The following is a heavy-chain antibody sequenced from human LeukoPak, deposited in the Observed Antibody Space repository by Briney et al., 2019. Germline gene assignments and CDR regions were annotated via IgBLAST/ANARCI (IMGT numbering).Heavy chain of an antibody. Sequence: GESLEIPFYTSGYRFINYWIGWGRPIPGKDLEGMGSIYSGDSDTTYSPSFKGHVTISADKYILTAYLKWHSLGASDTALLYCARQKDHHGNTYFYYWGQGKLVTLPP. V-gene: IGHV5-51*01. CDR3: ARQKDHHGNTYFYY. D-gene: IGHD4-23*01. CDR2: IYSGDSDT. J-gene: IGHJ4*02. CDR1: GYRFINYW.